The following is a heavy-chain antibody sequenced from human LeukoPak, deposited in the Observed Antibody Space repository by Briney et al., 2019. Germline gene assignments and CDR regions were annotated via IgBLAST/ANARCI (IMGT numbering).Heavy chain of an antibody. CDR2: INHSGST. D-gene: IGHD3-10*01. J-gene: IGHJ3*02. CDR3: ARVLLWFGDFSVKAFDI. Sequence: SETLSLTCAVYGGSFSGYYWSWIRQPPGKGLEWIGEINHSGSTNYNPSLKSRITISVDTFRSQVSLKMRSVTAADTAVYYCARVLLWFGDFSVKAFDIWGQGTMVTVSS. CDR1: GGSFSGYY. V-gene: IGHV4-34*01.